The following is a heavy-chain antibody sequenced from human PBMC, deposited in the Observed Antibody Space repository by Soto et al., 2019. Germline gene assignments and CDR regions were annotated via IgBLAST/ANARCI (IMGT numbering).Heavy chain of an antibody. D-gene: IGHD3-22*01. J-gene: IGHJ4*02. Sequence: ETHSLTCTASGGSSISYYWSWIRQPPGKGLEWIGYIYYSGSTNYNPSLKSRVTISVDTSKNQFSLKLSSMTAADTAVYYCALRSMAVVPEYWGQGTLVTVSS. CDR3: ALRSMAVVPEY. V-gene: IGHV4-59*01. CDR2: IYYSGST. CDR1: GGSSISYY.